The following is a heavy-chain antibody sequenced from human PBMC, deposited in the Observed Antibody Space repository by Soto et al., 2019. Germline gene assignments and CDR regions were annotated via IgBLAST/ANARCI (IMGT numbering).Heavy chain of an antibody. CDR1: GGSISSYY. D-gene: IGHD3-3*01. V-gene: IGHV4-59*01. Sequence: SETLSLTCTVSGGSISSYYWSWLRQPPGKGLEWIGYIYHSGSTNYNPSLKSRVTISVDTSKNQFSLKLSSVTAADTAVYYCARVFITMPHVARSSYYYYYYMDVWGKGTTVTVS. CDR3: ARVFITMPHVARSSYYYYYYMDV. J-gene: IGHJ6*03. CDR2: IYHSGST.